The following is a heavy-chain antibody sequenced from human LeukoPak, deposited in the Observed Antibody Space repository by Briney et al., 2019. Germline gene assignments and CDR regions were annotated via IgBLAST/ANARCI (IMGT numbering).Heavy chain of an antibody. Sequence: WGSLRLSCAASGFTFSTYSMNWVRQAPGKGLEWVSYISSSSSTIYYADSVKGRFTISRDNAENSLYLQMNSLRAEDTAVYYCAREWPYSSSWSSFDYWGQGTLVTVSS. D-gene: IGHD6-13*01. CDR1: GFTFSTYS. J-gene: IGHJ4*02. V-gene: IGHV3-48*01. CDR2: ISSSSSTI. CDR3: AREWPYSSSWSSFDY.